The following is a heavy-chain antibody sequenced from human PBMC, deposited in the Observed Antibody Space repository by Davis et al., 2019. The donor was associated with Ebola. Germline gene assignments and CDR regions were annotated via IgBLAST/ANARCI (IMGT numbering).Heavy chain of an antibody. CDR1: GGSISSYY. J-gene: IGHJ4*02. V-gene: IGHV4-39*01. CDR2: IYYSGST. D-gene: IGHD2-2*01. CDR3: ARLLPAAMLYYGDYRGEFDY. Sequence: PSETLSLTCTVSGGSISSYYWGWIRQPPGKGLEWIGSIYYSGSTYYNPSLKSRVTISVDTSKNQFSLKLSSVTAADTAVYYCARLLPAAMLYYGDYRGEFDYWGQGTLVTVSS.